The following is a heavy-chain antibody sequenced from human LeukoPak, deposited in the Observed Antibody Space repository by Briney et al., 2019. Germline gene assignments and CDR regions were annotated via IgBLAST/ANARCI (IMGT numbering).Heavy chain of an antibody. CDR3: ARSAGYSAGYPDY. CDR1: GFTFSSYA. Sequence: GGSLRLSCAASGFTFSSYAMSWVRQAPGKGLEWVSYISSSNIYTNYADSVKGRFTISRDNAKNSLYLQMNSLRAEDTAVYYCARSAGYSAGYPDYWGRGTLVTVSS. V-gene: IGHV3-11*03. CDR2: ISSSNIYT. D-gene: IGHD5-12*01. J-gene: IGHJ4*02.